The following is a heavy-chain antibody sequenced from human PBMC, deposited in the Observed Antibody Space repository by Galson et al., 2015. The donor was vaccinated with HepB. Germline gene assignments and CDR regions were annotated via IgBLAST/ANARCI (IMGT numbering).Heavy chain of an antibody. V-gene: IGHV3-21*01. CDR3: VRARREVLRFFDSDH. Sequence: SLRLSCAAYGFTFSTYSMTWVRQAPGMGLEWVSSINSVSSHTYYADSVRGRFTISRDNAKNSLSLQMNSLRVEDTAVYYCVRARREVLRFFDSDHWGQGTLVTVSS. CDR2: INSVSSHT. D-gene: IGHD3-3*01. CDR1: GFTFSTYS. J-gene: IGHJ4*02.